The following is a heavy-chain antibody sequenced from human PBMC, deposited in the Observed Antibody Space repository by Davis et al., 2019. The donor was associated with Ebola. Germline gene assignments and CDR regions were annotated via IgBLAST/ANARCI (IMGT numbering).Heavy chain of an antibody. V-gene: IGHV4-59*01. Sequence: GSLTLSCAVYGGSFSGYYWSWIRQPPGKGLEWIGYFYYSGSTNYNPSLKSRVTISVDTSKNQFSLKLSSVTAADTAVYYCASPIVGATRIDYWGQGTLVTVSS. J-gene: IGHJ4*02. CDR3: ASPIVGATRIDY. CDR2: FYYSGST. CDR1: GGSFSGYY. D-gene: IGHD1-26*01.